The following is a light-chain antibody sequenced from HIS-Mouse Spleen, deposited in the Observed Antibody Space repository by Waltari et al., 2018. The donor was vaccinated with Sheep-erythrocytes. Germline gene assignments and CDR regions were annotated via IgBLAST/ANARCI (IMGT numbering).Light chain of an antibody. Sequence: DIQMTQSPSSLSASVGDRVTITCQASQDISNYLNLYQQKPGKAPKLLIYDASYLETGVPSRFSGSGSGTDFTFTISSLQPEDIATYYCQQYDNLLTFGGGTKVEIK. CDR3: QQYDNLLT. CDR2: DAS. J-gene: IGKJ4*01. V-gene: IGKV1-33*01. CDR1: QDISNY.